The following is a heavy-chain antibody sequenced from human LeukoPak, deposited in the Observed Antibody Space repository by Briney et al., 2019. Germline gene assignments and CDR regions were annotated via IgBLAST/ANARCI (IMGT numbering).Heavy chain of an antibody. V-gene: IGHV1-2*02. CDR2: INPNSGGT. Sequence: GASVKVSCKASGYTFTGYYMHWVRQAPGQGLEWMGWINPNSGGTNYAQKFQGRVTMTRDTSISTAYMELSRLRSDDTAVYYCARVPMWEPGAFDIWGQGTMVTVSS. CDR3: ARVPMWEPGAFDI. J-gene: IGHJ3*02. CDR1: GYTFTGYY. D-gene: IGHD1-26*01.